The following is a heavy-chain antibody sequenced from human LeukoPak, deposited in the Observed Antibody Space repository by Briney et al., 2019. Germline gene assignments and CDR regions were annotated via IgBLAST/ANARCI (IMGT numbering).Heavy chain of an antibody. D-gene: IGHD2-15*01. CDR1: GGSISSGDYY. CDR3: ARGIPYEYCSGGSCYTWTGWFDP. Sequence: SQTLSLTCTVSGGSISSGDYYWSWIRQPPGKGLEWIGYIYYSGSTNYNPSLKSRVTISVDTSKNQFSLKLSSVTAADTAVYYCARGIPYEYCSGGSCYTWTGWFDPWGQGTLVTVSS. V-gene: IGHV4-61*08. CDR2: IYYSGST. J-gene: IGHJ5*02.